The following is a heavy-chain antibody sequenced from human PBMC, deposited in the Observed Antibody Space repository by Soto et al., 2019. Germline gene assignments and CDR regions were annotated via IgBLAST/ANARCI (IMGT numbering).Heavy chain of an antibody. CDR2: IYYTGST. D-gene: IGHD6-13*01. J-gene: IGHJ4*02. V-gene: IGHV4-39*02. Sequence: QLQLQESGPGLVKPSETLSLTCTVSGGSISTTSYYWGWIRQPPGKGLEWIGTIYYTGSTYYNPSLKSRVTISVDTSKNQFSLKLSSVTDADTAVYYCAREVRVHIAAVGKGYWGQGTLLTVSS. CDR1: GGSISTTSYY. CDR3: AREVRVHIAAVGKGY.